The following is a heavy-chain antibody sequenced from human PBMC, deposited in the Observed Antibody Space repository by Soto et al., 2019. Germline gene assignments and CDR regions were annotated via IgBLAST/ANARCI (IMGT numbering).Heavy chain of an antibody. Sequence: VASVKGTCKASGGTLSSNASRWVRKAPGQGLEWMGGIIPISDTTNYAQKFQGRVTITADESTSTAYMELSSLRSEDTAVYYCARSQGSSTSLEIYYYYYYGMDVWGQGTTVTVSS. CDR2: IIPISDTT. CDR1: GGTLSSNA. J-gene: IGHJ6*02. CDR3: ARSQGSSTSLEIYYYYYYGMDV. V-gene: IGHV1-69*13. D-gene: IGHD2-2*01.